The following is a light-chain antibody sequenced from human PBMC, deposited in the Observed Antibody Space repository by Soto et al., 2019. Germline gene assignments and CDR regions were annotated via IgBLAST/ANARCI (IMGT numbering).Light chain of an antibody. Sequence: EIVLTQSPATLSVSPGERATLSCRASQSINSHLAWYQQKPGQPPRLLISGAYITATGIPARFSASGSGTEFTLTISRLQSEDFAVYYCQQYNVWSRTFGQGTKLEIK. CDR2: GAY. CDR3: QQYNVWSRT. CDR1: QSINSH. J-gene: IGKJ2*01. V-gene: IGKV3-15*01.